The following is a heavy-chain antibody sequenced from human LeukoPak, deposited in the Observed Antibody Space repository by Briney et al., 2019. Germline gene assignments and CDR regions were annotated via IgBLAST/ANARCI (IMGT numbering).Heavy chain of an antibody. D-gene: IGHD6-13*01. V-gene: IGHV3-48*03. Sequence: GGSLRLSCAASGFTLSSYEMNWVRLAPGKGLEWISYISRTGNSIYYADSVKGRFTISRDSAKNSLYLQMNSLRAEDTAVYYCARGPYSSNWYVNYWGQGTLVTVAS. CDR2: ISRTGNSI. J-gene: IGHJ4*02. CDR1: GFTLSSYE. CDR3: ARGPYSSNWYVNY.